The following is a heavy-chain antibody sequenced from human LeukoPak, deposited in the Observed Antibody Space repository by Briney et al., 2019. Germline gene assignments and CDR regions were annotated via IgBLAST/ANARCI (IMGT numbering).Heavy chain of an antibody. Sequence: ETXSLTCTVSGGSINSYYWSWIRQXPGKGLEWIGYIYYSGSAYYNPSLKSRVTISVDTSKNQCSLKLSSVTAADTAVYYCAGGGNVVVITVWGQGTLVTVSS. CDR3: AGGGNVVVITV. CDR1: GGSINSYY. D-gene: IGHD3-22*01. CDR2: IYYSGSA. V-gene: IGHV4-59*08. J-gene: IGHJ4*02.